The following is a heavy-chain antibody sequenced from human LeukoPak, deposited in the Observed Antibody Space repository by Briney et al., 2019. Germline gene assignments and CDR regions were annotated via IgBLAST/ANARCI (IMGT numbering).Heavy chain of an antibody. CDR1: GGSIHSY. J-gene: IGHJ5*02. CDR2: ISGSGTI. V-gene: IGHV4-4*07. D-gene: IGHD2-15*01. CDR3: ARHRCSGGSCYPMNWFDP. Sequence: SETLSLTCTVSGGSIHSYWSWIRQPAGKGLEWIGRISGSGTITYNPALQSRLTISIDTSKNQFSLKLMSVTAADTAVYYCARHRCSGGSCYPMNWFDPWGQGTLVTASS.